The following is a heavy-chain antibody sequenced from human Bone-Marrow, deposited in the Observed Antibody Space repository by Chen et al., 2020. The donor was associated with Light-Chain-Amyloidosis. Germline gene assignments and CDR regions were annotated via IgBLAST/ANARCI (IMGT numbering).Heavy chain of an antibody. CDR1: GGSISSSSYY. J-gene: IGHJ4*02. D-gene: IGHD3-3*01. V-gene: IGHV4-39*01. Sequence: QLQLQESGPGLVKPSATLSLTCTVSGGSISSSSYYWGWIRQPPGKGLEWIGSIYYSGSTYYNPSLKSRVTISVDTSKNQFSLKLSSVTAADTAVYYCARHPDLDYFDYWGQGTLVTVSS. CDR2: IYYSGST. CDR3: ARHPDLDYFDY.